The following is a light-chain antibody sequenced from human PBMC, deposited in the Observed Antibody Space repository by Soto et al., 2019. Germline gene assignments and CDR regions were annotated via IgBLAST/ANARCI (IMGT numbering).Light chain of an antibody. V-gene: IGKV1-33*01. CDR3: QQSHLLPRT. J-gene: IGKJ3*01. CDR1: QDISNH. Sequence: DIQMTQSPSSLSASVGERVTITCQASQDISNHLIWYQQKPGKAPKFLIYDASNLETGVPSRFSGRGSGTDFTFSTSSVQPEDVATDFCQQSHLLPRTFGPGTKVVIK. CDR2: DAS.